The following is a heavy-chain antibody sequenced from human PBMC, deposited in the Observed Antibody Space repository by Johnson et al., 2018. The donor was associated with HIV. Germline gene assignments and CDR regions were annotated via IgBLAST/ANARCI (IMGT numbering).Heavy chain of an antibody. CDR1: GFTFSSYD. CDR2: IGTAGDT. V-gene: IGHV3-13*01. Sequence: VQLVESGGGLVQPGGSLRLSCAASGFTFSSYDMHWVRQATGKGLEWVSAIGTAGDTYYPGSVKGRFTISRENAKNSLYLHMNSLRPDDTGVYYCAKDKFMFLDNPVDAFDVWGQGTMVTFSS. D-gene: IGHD3/OR15-3a*01. CDR3: AKDKFMFLDNPVDAFDV. J-gene: IGHJ3*01.